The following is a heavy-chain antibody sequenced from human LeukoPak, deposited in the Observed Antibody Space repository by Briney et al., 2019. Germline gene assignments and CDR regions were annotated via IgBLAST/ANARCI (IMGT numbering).Heavy chain of an antibody. Sequence: SETLSLTCTVSGGSISGYYWSWIRQPPGKGLEWIGFIYTSGSINYNPSLKSRVTISVDTSKNQFSLKLSSVTAADTAVYYCARHGGGSSSWYSVGYWGQGTLVTVPS. CDR2: IYTSGSI. V-gene: IGHV4-4*09. J-gene: IGHJ4*02. CDR1: GGSISGYY. D-gene: IGHD6-13*01. CDR3: ARHGGGSSSWYSVGY.